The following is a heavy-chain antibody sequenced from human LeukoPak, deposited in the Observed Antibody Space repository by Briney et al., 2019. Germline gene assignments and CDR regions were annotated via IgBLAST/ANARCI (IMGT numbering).Heavy chain of an antibody. CDR3: ARGGYCTSANCYTYSYYMDV. CDR2: IKQDESGK. J-gene: IGHJ6*03. D-gene: IGHD2-2*02. V-gene: IGHV3-7*01. Sequence: PGGSLRLSCAASRFTFSSYWMNWVRQAPGKGLEWVANIKQDESGKYYVDSVKGRFTISRDNAKNSLYLQMNNLRAEDTAVYYCARGGYCTSANCYTYSYYMDVWGKGTTVTVSS. CDR1: RFTFSSYW.